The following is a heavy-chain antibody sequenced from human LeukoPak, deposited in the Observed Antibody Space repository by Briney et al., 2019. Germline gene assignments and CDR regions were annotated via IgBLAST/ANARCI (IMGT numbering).Heavy chain of an antibody. Sequence: SETLSLTCTVSGGPINGYYSNWVRQPPGKGLEWIGCIHFSGTMHYNPSLESRVSFSVDTSKNQFSLKLTSVTAADTAVYYCARGADRNKVGLWGQGTLVTVSS. D-gene: IGHD1/OR15-1a*01. CDR3: ARGADRNKVGL. CDR1: GGPINGYY. V-gene: IGHV4-59*13. CDR2: IHFSGTM. J-gene: IGHJ4*02.